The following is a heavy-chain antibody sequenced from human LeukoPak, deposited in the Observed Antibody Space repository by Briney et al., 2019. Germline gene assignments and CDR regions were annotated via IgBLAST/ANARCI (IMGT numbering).Heavy chain of an antibody. D-gene: IGHD3-22*01. CDR1: GFTFSSYG. Sequence: GGSLRLSCAAPGFTFSSYGMHWVRQAPGKGLEWVAFIRYDGSNKYYADSVKGRFTISRENSKNTLYLQMNSLRAEDTAVYYCAVDSSGYLDYWGQGTLVTVSS. V-gene: IGHV3-30*02. CDR3: AVDSSGYLDY. J-gene: IGHJ4*02. CDR2: IRYDGSNK.